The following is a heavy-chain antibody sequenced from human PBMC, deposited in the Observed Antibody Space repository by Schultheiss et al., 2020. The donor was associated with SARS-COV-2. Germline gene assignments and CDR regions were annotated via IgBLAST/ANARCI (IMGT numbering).Heavy chain of an antibody. D-gene: IGHD2-2*01. J-gene: IGHJ6*03. CDR2: VYIGGDT. CDR1: GASITNYY. V-gene: IGHV4-4*07. CDR3: ARDKHCSSTSCSYMDV. Sequence: SETLSLTCTVTGASITNYYWNWIRKPAGKGLEWIGRVYIGGDTEYGPSLKGRVTMSIDVSKNQISLKLSSVTAADTAVYYCARDKHCSSTSCSYMDVWGKGTIVTVSS.